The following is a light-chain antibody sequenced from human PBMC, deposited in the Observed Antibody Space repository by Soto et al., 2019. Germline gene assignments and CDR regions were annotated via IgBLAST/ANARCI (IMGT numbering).Light chain of an antibody. V-gene: IGKV3D-20*02. CDR3: QQYLRSRT. CDR1: QSIPNGD. CDR2: NTY. J-gene: IGKJ1*01. Sequence: EIVVAQSPATVSLSPGDRATLSCRASQSIPNGDIAWYQQKPGQAPRLLMFNTYIRGNVIPDRFSSSGSGTDFTLTINFLAHEDLAVYCSQQYLRSRTFGQGTKVDIK.